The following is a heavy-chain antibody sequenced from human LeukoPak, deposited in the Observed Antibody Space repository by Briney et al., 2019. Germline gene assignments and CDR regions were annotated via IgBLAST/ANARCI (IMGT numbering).Heavy chain of an antibody. CDR3: ARGKVVTMVRGVIITYFDY. CDR2: IIPSDGST. J-gene: IGHJ4*02. D-gene: IGHD3-10*01. CDR1: GYSFTRYF. V-gene: IGHV1-46*01. Sequence: GASVKVSCKASGYSFTRYFIHWVRQAPGQGVEWMGIIIPSDGSTSYAQKFQGRVTMTRDTSTSTVYIELSSLRSEDTAVYYCARGKVVTMVRGVIITYFDYWGQGTLVTVSS.